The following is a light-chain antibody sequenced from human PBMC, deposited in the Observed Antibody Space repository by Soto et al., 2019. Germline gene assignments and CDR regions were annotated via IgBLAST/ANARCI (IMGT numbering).Light chain of an antibody. CDR2: GGS. J-gene: IGKJ2*01. CDR1: QSLPNSR. CDR3: QQWSSSPRT. Sequence: EIVLTQSPGTLSCSPGERAPLPCRPSQSLPNSRLAWYQQKPGQAPKVLIYGGSNRATGIPDRFSGSGSGTDFTLTISRLEPEDFAVYYCQQWSSSPRTFGQGTKLEIK. V-gene: IGKV3-20*01.